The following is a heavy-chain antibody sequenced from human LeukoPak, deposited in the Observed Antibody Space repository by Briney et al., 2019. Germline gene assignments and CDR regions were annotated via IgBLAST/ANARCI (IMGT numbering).Heavy chain of an antibody. J-gene: IGHJ4*02. CDR1: GLTVITND. Sequence: GGSLRLPCAASGLTVITNDMTWVRQSPGKGLEWVPVLYSDGNTKYADSVQGRFTISRDNSKNTLYLEMNSLSPDDTAVYYCARDVEPLAANTLAYWGQGTLVTVSS. CDR2: LYSDGNT. V-gene: IGHV3-53*01. D-gene: IGHD1-14*01. CDR3: ARDVEPLAANTLAY.